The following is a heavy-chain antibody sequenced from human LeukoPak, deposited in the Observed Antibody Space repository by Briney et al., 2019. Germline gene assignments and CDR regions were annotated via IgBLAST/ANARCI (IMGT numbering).Heavy chain of an antibody. Sequence: PSETLSLTCTVSGGSISSYYWSWIRQPPGKGLEWIGYIYYSGSTNYNPSLKSRVTISVDTSKNQFSLKLSSVTAADTAVYYCARAVYYDFWSGYYIFDYWGQGTLVTVSS. V-gene: IGHV4-59*08. J-gene: IGHJ4*02. D-gene: IGHD3-3*01. CDR2: IYYSGST. CDR1: GGSISSYY. CDR3: ARAVYYDFWSGYYIFDY.